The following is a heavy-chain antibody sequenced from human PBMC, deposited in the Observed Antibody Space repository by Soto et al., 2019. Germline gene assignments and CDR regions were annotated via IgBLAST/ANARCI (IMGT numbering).Heavy chain of an antibody. V-gene: IGHV1-69*06. Sequence: QVQLVQSGAEVKKPGSSVKVSCKASGGTFSSYAISWVRQAPGQGLEWMGGIIPIFGTANYAQKFQGRVTMTADKSTSRAYMELSSLRSEDTAVYYCARARGYYDSSGYYYGWYFDLWGRGTLVNVSS. J-gene: IGHJ2*01. D-gene: IGHD3-22*01. CDR1: GGTFSSYA. CDR2: IIPIFGTA. CDR3: ARARGYYDSSGYYYGWYFDL.